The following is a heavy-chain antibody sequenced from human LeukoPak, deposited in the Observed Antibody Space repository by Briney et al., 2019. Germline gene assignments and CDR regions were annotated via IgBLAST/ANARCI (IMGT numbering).Heavy chain of an antibody. J-gene: IGHJ4*02. V-gene: IGHV1-2*02. D-gene: IGHD3-3*01. CDR2: INPNSGGT. CDR1: GYTFTGYY. CDR3: ARGGSSGEWFSHLDY. Sequence: ASVKVSCKASGYTFTGYYMHWVRQAPGQGLEWMGWINPNSGGTNYAQKFQGRVTMTRDTSISTAYMELSRLRSDDTAVYYCARGGSSGEWFSHLDYWGQGTLVTVSS.